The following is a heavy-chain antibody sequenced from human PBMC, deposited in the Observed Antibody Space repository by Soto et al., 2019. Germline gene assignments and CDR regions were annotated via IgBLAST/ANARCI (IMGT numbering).Heavy chain of an antibody. CDR3: ARWGGLSCSGAVCFKKPLDY. CDR2: SSPISGTT. Sequence: QVQLVQSGAEGKRPESSMKVSCKPSGGTFNNYAINWVRQAPGQGLEWMGASSPISGTTKYAQKFQGRVTITADKSTSTVYMDLSSLRSEDTAVYYCARWGGLSCSGAVCFKKPLDYWGQGTLVTVSS. V-gene: IGHV1-69*06. CDR1: GGTFNNYA. D-gene: IGHD2-8*02. J-gene: IGHJ4*02.